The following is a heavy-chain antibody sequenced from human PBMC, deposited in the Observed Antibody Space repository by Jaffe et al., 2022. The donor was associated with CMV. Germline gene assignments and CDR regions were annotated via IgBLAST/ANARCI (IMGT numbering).Heavy chain of an antibody. CDR3: ARDQWLVRERFYYYMDV. CDR1: GYTFTSYA. V-gene: IGHV1-3*01. J-gene: IGHJ6*03. D-gene: IGHD6-19*01. CDR2: INAGNGNT. Sequence: QVQLVQSGAEVKKPGASVKVSCKASGYTFTSYAMHWVRQAPGQRLEWMGWINAGNGNTKYSQKFQGRVTITRDTSASTAYMELSSLRSEDTAVYYCARDQWLVRERFYYYMDVWGKGTTVTVSS.